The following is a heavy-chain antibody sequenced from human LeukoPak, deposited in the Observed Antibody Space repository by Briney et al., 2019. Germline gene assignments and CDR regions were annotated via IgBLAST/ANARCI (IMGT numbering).Heavy chain of an antibody. CDR2: IYSGGNT. J-gene: IGHJ4*02. D-gene: IGHD6-19*01. CDR1: GFTVSSNY. Sequence: GGSLRLSCAASGFTVSSNYMSWVRQAPGKGLEWVSVIYSGGNTYYADSVKGRFTISRDNSKNTLYLQMNSLRVEDTAVYYCARDLLDTSGWYGFYFDYWGQGTLVTVSS. V-gene: IGHV3-53*05. CDR3: ARDLLDTSGWYGFYFDY.